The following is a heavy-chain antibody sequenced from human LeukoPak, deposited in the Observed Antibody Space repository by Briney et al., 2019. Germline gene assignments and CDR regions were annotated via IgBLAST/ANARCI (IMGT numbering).Heavy chain of an antibody. V-gene: IGHV3-30*01. CDR3: TREERGYIPAF. J-gene: IGHJ4*02. CDR1: GSTFTNYA. D-gene: IGHD3-16*02. Sequence: GRSLRLSCAASGSTFTNYAMHWVRQTPSKGLEWVAFVSYDGSWDSYSDSVKGRFTISRDASKNTLYLQMNSLRAEDTAVYYCTREERGYIPAFWGQGTLVTVSS. CDR2: VSYDGSWD.